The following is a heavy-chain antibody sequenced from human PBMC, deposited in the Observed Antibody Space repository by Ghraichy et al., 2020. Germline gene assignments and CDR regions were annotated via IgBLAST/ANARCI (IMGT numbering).Heavy chain of an antibody. J-gene: IGHJ4*02. V-gene: IGHV4-34*01. CDR2: INHSGRT. CDR1: GGSLSGYY. Sequence: SETLSLTCDVYGGSLSGYYWSWIRQPPGKGLEWIGEINHSGRTDYNPSLKSRVNISVDTSKNLFSLNLSSVTAADTAVYYCARSLPGGGIYDYWGQGTLVTVSS. D-gene: IGHD2/OR15-2a*01. CDR3: ARSLPGGGIYDY.